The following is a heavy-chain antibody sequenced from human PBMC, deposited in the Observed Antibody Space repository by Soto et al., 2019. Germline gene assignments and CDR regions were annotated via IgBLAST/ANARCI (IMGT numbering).Heavy chain of an antibody. CDR3: AKDTGYSSGPYYFDY. J-gene: IGHJ4*02. Sequence: PSETLSLTCAVHGGSFSGYIWTWIRQPPGRGLQWIGQINDSGSTYYNPSLKSRVIISMHTSNDQFSLELTSMTAEDTAIYYCAKDTGYSSGPYYFDYWGQGTLVTVSS. CDR1: GGSFSGYI. D-gene: IGHD6-19*01. V-gene: IGHV4-34*01. CDR2: INDSGST.